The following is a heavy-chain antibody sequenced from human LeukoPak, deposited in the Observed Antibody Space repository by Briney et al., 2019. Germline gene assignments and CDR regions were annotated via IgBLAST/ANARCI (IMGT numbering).Heavy chain of an antibody. Sequence: ASVKVSCKASGYTXTGNYMHWVRQAPGQGLEWMGWNNPNSGDTNYAQKFQGRVTMTRDTSISTAYMELSSLRSDDTAVYYCARDVGDSWSAFDYWGQGTLVTVSS. CDR3: ARDVGDSWSAFDY. CDR2: NNPNSGDT. D-gene: IGHD3-3*01. V-gene: IGHV1-2*02. J-gene: IGHJ4*02. CDR1: GYTXTGNY.